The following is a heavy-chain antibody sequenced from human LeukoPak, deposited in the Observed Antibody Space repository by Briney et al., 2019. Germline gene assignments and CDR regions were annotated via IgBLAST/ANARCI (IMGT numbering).Heavy chain of an antibody. CDR1: GGTFSSYA. CDR3: ARDWRSSSWYRDYYYYYMDV. CDR2: IIPIFGTA. V-gene: IGHV1-69*13. J-gene: IGHJ6*03. Sequence: ASVKVSCKASGGTFSSYAISWVRQAPGQGLEWMGGIIPIFGTANYAQKFQGRVTIIADESTSTAYMELSSLRSEDTAVYYCARDWRSSSWYRDYYYYYMDVWGKGTTVTVSS. D-gene: IGHD6-13*01.